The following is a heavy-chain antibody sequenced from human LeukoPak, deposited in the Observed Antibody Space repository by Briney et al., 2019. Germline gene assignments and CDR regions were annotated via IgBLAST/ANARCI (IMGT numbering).Heavy chain of an antibody. CDR2: VSAYNGNT. V-gene: IGHV1-18*01. CDR1: GYTFTSYG. J-gene: IGHJ4*02. Sequence: EASVKVSCKASGYTFTSYGISWVRQAPGQGRDGMGWVSAYNGNTNYAQNLQGRVTMTTDTSTSTAYMELRSLRSDDTAVHYCARARSGYGISFDYWGQGTLVTVSS. D-gene: IGHD6-25*01. CDR3: ARARSGYGISFDY.